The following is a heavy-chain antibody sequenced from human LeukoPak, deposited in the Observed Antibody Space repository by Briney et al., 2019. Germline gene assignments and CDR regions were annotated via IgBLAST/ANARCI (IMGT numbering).Heavy chain of an antibody. CDR1: GGSISSSNW. D-gene: IGHD3-22*01. Sequence: PSGTLSLTCAVSGGSISSSNWWSWVRQHPGKGLEWIGEIYHSGSTNYNPSPKSRVTISVDKSKNQFSLKLSSVTAADTAVYYCARDHYYNSSGYAFGYGGQGTLVTVSS. J-gene: IGHJ4*02. CDR2: IYHSGST. V-gene: IGHV4-4*02. CDR3: ARDHYYNSSGYAFGY.